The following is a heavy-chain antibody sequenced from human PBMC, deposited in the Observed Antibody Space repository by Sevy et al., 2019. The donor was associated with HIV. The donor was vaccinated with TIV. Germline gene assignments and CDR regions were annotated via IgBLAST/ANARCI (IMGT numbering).Heavy chain of an antibody. D-gene: IGHD3-3*01. CDR1: GFTFSSYG. CDR3: AKDSFLGVVIIGYYYYGMDV. CDR2: ISYDGSNK. J-gene: IGHJ6*02. Sequence: GGSLRLSCAASGFTFSSYGMHWVRQAPGKGLEWVALISYDGSNKYYADSVKGRFTISRDNSKNTLYLQMNSLRAEDTAVYYCAKDSFLGVVIIGYYYYGMDVWGQGPRSPSP. V-gene: IGHV3-30*18.